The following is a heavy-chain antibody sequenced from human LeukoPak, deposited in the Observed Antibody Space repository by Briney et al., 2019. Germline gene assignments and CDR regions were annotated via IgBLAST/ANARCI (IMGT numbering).Heavy chain of an antibody. Sequence: GGSLRLSCVASGFTFSNYGMNWVRQAPGKGLEWVSYIRPNDGTTHYADSVKGRFTISRDNAKNSLSLQMTSLRADDTAVYYCVRGQTSLDNWFDPWGQGTLVIVSS. CDR2: IRPNDGTT. CDR3: VRGQTSLDNWFDP. J-gene: IGHJ5*02. CDR1: GFTFSNYG. V-gene: IGHV3-48*01.